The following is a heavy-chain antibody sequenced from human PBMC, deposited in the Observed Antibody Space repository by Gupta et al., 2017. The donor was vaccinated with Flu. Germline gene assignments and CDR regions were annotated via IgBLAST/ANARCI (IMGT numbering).Heavy chain of an antibody. V-gene: IGHV3-15*01. Sequence: EVQLVESGGGLVKPGGSLRLSCAASGFTFSNAWMSWVRQAPGKGLEWVGRIKSKTEGGTTDYAAPVKGRFTISRDDSKNTLYLQMNSLKTEDTAVYYCNKDFGWRSYYFDYWGQGTLVTVS. CDR1: GFTFSNAW. CDR3: NKDFGWRSYYFDY. J-gene: IGHJ4*02. D-gene: IGHD6-19*01. CDR2: IKSKTEGGTT.